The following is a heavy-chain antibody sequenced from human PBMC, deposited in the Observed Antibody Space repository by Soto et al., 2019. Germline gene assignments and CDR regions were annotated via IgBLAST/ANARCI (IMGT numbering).Heavy chain of an antibody. V-gene: IGHV3-74*01. CDR3: ARTGYYYDNKGYDFDY. J-gene: IGHJ4*02. Sequence: EVQLVESGGGLVQPGESLRLSCAASGFTFSSHWMHWVRQAPGTGLIWVSRINTDGSGTTYADSVRGRFTISRDNAKNTVYLQMNSLRAEDTAVYYCARTGYYYDNKGYDFDYWGQGTLVTVSS. D-gene: IGHD3-22*01. CDR2: INTDGSGT. CDR1: GFTFSSHW.